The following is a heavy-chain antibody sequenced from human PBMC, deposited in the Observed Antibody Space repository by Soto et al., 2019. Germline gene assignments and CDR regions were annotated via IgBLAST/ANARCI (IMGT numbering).Heavy chain of an antibody. Sequence: KASETLSLTCTVSGGSISSGGYYWSWIRQHPGKGLEWIGYIYYSGSTYYNPSLKSRVTISVDTSKNQFSLKLSSVTAADTAVYYCARIIVVVTATWFDPWGQGTLVTVSS. CDR2: IYYSGST. V-gene: IGHV4-31*03. J-gene: IGHJ5*02. D-gene: IGHD2-21*02. CDR1: GGSISSGGYY. CDR3: ARIIVVVTATWFDP.